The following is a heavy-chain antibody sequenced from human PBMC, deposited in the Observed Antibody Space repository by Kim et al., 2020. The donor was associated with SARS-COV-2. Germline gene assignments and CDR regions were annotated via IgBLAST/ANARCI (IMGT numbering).Heavy chain of an antibody. J-gene: IGHJ6*02. Sequence: GGSLRLSCAVSGFTFSSYAMSWGCQATGKGLEWGSAISGSGGSTYYEESVKGRFTILRDNSKNTLYLQMNSLRAEDTAVYYCAKDFGGVTMVRGGIHCYYGMDVWGQGTTVTVSS. CDR1: GFTFSSYA. D-gene: IGHD3-10*01. V-gene: IGHV3-23*02. CDR2: ISGSGGST. CDR3: AKDFGGVTMVRGGIHCYYGMDV.